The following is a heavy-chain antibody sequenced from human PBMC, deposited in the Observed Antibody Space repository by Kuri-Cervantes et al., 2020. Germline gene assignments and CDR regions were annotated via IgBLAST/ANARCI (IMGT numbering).Heavy chain of an antibody. CDR1: GGTFSSYA. D-gene: IGHD5-18*01. J-gene: IGHJ6*02. Sequence: ASVKVSCKASGGTFSSYAISWVRQAPGQGLEWMGWINTNTGNPTYAQGFTGRFVFSLDTSVSTAYLQISSLKAEDTAVCYCASRGYSYGYGMDVWGQGTTVTVSS. CDR2: INTNTGNP. CDR3: ASRGYSYGYGMDV. V-gene: IGHV7-4-1*02.